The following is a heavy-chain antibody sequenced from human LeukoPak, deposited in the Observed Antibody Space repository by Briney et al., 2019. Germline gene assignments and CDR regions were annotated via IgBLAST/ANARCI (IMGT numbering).Heavy chain of an antibody. Sequence: SETLSLTCTVSGGSISSYYWSWIRQPPGKGLEWIGYIYYSGSTNYNPSLKSRVTISVDTSENQFSLKLSSVTAADTAVYYCARVGSSGWPNWFDPWGQGTLVTVSS. CDR2: IYYSGST. CDR1: GGSISSYY. J-gene: IGHJ5*02. V-gene: IGHV4-59*01. D-gene: IGHD6-19*01. CDR3: ARVGSSGWPNWFDP.